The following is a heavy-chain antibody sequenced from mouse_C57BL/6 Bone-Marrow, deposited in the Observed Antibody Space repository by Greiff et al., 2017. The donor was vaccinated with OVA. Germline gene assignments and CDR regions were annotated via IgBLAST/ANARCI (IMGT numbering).Heavy chain of an antibody. V-gene: IGHV1-69*01. Sequence: QVQLQQSGAELVMPGASVKLSCKASGYTFTSYWMHWVKQRPGQGLEWIGEIDPSDSYTNYNQKFKGKSTLTVDKSSSTAYMQLSSLTSEDSAVYYCARGMVTTMAYWGQGTLVTVSA. CDR1: GYTFTSYW. D-gene: IGHD2-2*01. J-gene: IGHJ3*01. CDR3: ARGMVTTMAY. CDR2: IDPSDSYT.